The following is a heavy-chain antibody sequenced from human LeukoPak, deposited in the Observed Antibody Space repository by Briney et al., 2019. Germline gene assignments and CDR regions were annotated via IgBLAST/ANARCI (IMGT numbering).Heavy chain of an antibody. J-gene: IGHJ6*02. CDR2: ISGSGGST. V-gene: IGHV3-23*01. CDR1: GFTFSSYA. D-gene: IGHD3-10*01. Sequence: PGGSLRLSCAASGFTFSSYAMSWVRQAPGKGLEWVSAISGSGGSTYYADSVKGRFTISRDNSKNTLYLQMNSLRAEDTAVYYCAKPRGYYYYYGMDVWGQGTRSPSP. CDR3: AKPRGYYYYYGMDV.